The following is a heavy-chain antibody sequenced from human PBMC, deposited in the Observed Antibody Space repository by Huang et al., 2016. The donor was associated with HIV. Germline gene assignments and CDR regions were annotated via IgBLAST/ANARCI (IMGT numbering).Heavy chain of an antibody. Sequence: QVQLVQSGAEVKKPGSSVKVSCKASGGTFSTYAISWVRQAPGQGLEWMGRIIPILGTANYAQKFQGTVTITADEFTSTAYMERSSLRSEDTALYYCARGRTRSSLYDSYYGLDVWGQGTTVTVSS. D-gene: IGHD6-6*01. CDR1: GGTFSTYA. CDR2: IIPILGTA. V-gene: IGHV1-69*18. CDR3: ARGRTRSSLYDSYYGLDV. J-gene: IGHJ6*02.